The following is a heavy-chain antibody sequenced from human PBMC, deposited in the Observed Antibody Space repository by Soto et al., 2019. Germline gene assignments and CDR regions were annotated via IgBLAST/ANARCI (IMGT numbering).Heavy chain of an antibody. J-gene: IGHJ4*02. D-gene: IGHD3-3*01. Sequence: ASVKVSCKASGYTFTSYAMHWVRQAPGQRLEWMGWFNAGNGNTKYSQKFQGRVTITRDTSASTAYMELSSLRSEDTTEYYCARTSGYYFYDYWGQGTLVTSPQ. CDR3: ARTSGYYFYDY. CDR1: GYTFTSYA. V-gene: IGHV1-3*01. CDR2: FNAGNGNT.